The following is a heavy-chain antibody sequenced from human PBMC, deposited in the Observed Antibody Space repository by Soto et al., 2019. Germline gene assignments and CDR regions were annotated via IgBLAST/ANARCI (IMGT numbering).Heavy chain of an antibody. CDR3: TRCRTMHYYGMDV. V-gene: IGHV3-48*03. J-gene: IGHJ6*02. CDR1: GFTLSDYE. D-gene: IGHD2-2*01. Sequence: EEQLVESGGGLVQPGGSLRLSCVASGFTLSDYEMNWVRQAPGKGLEWVSYISTSSAAIFYAGSVKGRFTVSRDNAKNSLFLQMNSLRAEDTAVYYCTRCRTMHYYGMDVLGQGNTVDVSS. CDR2: ISTSSAAI.